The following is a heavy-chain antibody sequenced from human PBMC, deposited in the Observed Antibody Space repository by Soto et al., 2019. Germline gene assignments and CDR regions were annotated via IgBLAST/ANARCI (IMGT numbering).Heavy chain of an antibody. D-gene: IGHD6-6*01. CDR2: IYYSGST. CDR3: AGQLVTYFDD. Sequence: PSETLSLTCTVSGGSISSYYWSWIRQPPGKGLEWIGYIYYSGSTNYNPSLKSRVTISVDTSKNQFSLKLSSVTAADTAVYYCAGQLVTYFDDWGQGTLVTVSS. V-gene: IGHV4-59*08. J-gene: IGHJ4*02. CDR1: GGSISSYY.